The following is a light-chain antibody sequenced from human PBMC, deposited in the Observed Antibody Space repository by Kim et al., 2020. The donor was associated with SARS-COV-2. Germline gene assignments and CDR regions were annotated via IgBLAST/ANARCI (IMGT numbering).Light chain of an antibody. CDR1: NIGSKS. Sequence: SVAPGKTASITCGGNNIGSKSVHWYQQRPGQAPVMVIHYDSDRTSGIPERFSGSNSGNTATLTISRVEAGDEADFYCQVWDSNNSVFGGGTQLTVL. CDR2: YDS. J-gene: IGLJ3*02. V-gene: IGLV3-21*04. CDR3: QVWDSNNSV.